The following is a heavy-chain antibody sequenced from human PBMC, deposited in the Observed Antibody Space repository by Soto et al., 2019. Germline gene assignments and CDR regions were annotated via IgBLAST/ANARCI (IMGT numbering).Heavy chain of an antibody. Sequence: SGGSLRLSCVASGFFFRDFAMTWVRQAPGEGLEWVSTISGGTTYYADSVKGRFTISRDNPKKTLELQMNSLRAEDTAVYYCVKDWNGDKCPCLEVWGQGTTVTVSS. CDR1: GFFFRDFA. CDR3: VKDWNGDKCPCLEV. V-gene: IGHV3-23*01. J-gene: IGHJ6*02. CDR2: ISGGTT. D-gene: IGHD3-3*01.